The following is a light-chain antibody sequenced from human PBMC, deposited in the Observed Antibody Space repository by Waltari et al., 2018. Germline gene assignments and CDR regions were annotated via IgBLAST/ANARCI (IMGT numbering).Light chain of an antibody. CDR2: GVN. J-gene: IGLJ2*01. Sequence: QSVLTQPPSVSGAPGQRVTISCTGGGSNIGAGYDVHWYRPLPGKAPELLIYGVNIRPSGVPDRFFGSLSGTSASLAITGLQAEDEADYYCQSYDTSLSVVFGGGTKLTV. V-gene: IGLV1-40*01. CDR1: GSNIGAGYD. CDR3: QSYDTSLSVV.